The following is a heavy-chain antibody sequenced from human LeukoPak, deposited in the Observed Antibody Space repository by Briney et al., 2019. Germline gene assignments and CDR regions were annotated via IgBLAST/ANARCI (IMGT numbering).Heavy chain of an antibody. CDR1: GGTFSSYA. CDR3: ARDKDDFWSGYDNWFDP. Sequence: ASVKVSCKASGGTFSSYAISWVRQAPGQGLEWMGGIIPIFGTANYAQKFQGRVTITADKSTSTAYMELSSLRSEDTAVYYCARDKDDFWSGYDNWFDPWGQGTLVTVSS. J-gene: IGHJ5*02. V-gene: IGHV1-69*06. CDR2: IIPIFGTA. D-gene: IGHD3-3*01.